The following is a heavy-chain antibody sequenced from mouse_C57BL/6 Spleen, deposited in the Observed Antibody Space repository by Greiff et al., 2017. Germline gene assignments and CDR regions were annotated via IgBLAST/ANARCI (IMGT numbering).Heavy chain of an antibody. CDR1: GFSLTSYG. D-gene: IGHD2-3*01. V-gene: IGHV2-3*01. CDR3: AKKKSLYDCYSHYAMDY. J-gene: IGHJ4*01. Sequence: QVQLKESGPGLVAPSQSLSITCTVSGFSLTSYGVSWVRQPPGKGLEWLGVIWGDGSTNYHSALISRLSISKVNSKSQIFLKLNRLQTDDTATYYCAKKKSLYDCYSHYAMDYWGQGTSVTVSS. CDR2: IWGDGST.